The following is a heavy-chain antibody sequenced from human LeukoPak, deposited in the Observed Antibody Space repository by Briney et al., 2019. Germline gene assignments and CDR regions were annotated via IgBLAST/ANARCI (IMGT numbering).Heavy chain of an antibody. CDR1: GFTFSSYA. CDR3: ARGVRSGNRYYFDY. D-gene: IGHD1/OR15-1a*01. V-gene: IGHV3-23*01. J-gene: IGHJ4*02. CDR2: ISGSGGST. Sequence: PGGSLRLSCAASGFTFSSYAMSWVRQAPGKGLEWVSAISGSGGSTYYADSVKGRFTISRDNSKNTLYLQMNSLRAEDTAVYYCARGVRSGNRYYFDYWGQGTLVTVSS.